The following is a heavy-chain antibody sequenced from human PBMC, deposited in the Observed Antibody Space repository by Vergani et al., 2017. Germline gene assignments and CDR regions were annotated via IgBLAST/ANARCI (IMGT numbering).Heavy chain of an antibody. D-gene: IGHD6-25*01. CDR3: ARVDTQVPATSHFYYMDV. J-gene: IGHJ6*03. Sequence: QVQLQESGPGVVKPSQTLSLTCAVSGGSISSGDHCWTWIRQRPGKGLEWIGYIFYSGTTYDNPSLRSRLTSSVDTSQNQFSLKSRSVTAADTAVYYCARVDTQVPATSHFYYMDVWRKGTTVVVSS. CDR2: IFYSGTT. CDR1: GGSISSGDHC. V-gene: IGHV4-31*11.